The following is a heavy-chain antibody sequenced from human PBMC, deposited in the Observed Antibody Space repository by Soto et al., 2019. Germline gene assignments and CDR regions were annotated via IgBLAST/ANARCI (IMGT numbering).Heavy chain of an antibody. Sequence: QVQLVESGGGVGQPGRSLRLSCAASGFTFSHYGIHWVRQAPGKGLEWLAVISYDGSNKHYADSVKGRFTVSRDNSKNSLYLPMNSLRAEDTAVYFCARYSGKYQGPIDYWGQGTLVTVSS. CDR1: GFTFSHYG. J-gene: IGHJ4*02. CDR2: ISYDGSNK. V-gene: IGHV3-30*03. CDR3: ARYSGKYQGPIDY. D-gene: IGHD1-26*01.